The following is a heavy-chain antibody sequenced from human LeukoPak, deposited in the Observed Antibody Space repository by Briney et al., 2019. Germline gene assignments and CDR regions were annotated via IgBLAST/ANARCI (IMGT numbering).Heavy chain of an antibody. Sequence: GGSLRLSCAASGFTFSSYGMHWVRQAPGKGLEWVAVISYDGSNKYYADSVKGRFTISRDNSKNTLYLQMNSLRAEDTAVYYCAKGGSYYYYYGMDVWGPRDHGHRLL. CDR2: ISYDGSNK. J-gene: IGHJ6*01. D-gene: IGHD1-26*01. CDR1: GFTFSSYG. CDR3: AKGGSYYYYYGMDV. V-gene: IGHV3-30*18.